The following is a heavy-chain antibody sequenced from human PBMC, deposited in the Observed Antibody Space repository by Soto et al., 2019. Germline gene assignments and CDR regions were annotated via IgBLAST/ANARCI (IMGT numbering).Heavy chain of an antibody. Sequence: QVQLQQWGAGLLKPSETLSLTCAVYGGSFSGYYWSWIRQPPGKGLEWIGEINHSGSTNYNPSLKSRVTISVDTSKNQFSLKLSSVTAADTAVYYCARGSSSWYYYYYGMDVWGQGTTVTVSS. CDR1: GGSFSGYY. CDR2: INHSGST. D-gene: IGHD6-13*01. J-gene: IGHJ6*02. CDR3: ARGSSSWYYYYYGMDV. V-gene: IGHV4-34*01.